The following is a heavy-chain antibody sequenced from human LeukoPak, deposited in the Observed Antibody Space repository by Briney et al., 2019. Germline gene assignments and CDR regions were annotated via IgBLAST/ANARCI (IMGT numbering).Heavy chain of an antibody. CDR3: AGHYGGFLAENNWFDP. J-gene: IGHJ5*02. CDR2: IYYSGST. CDR1: GGSISSGDYY. D-gene: IGHD3-3*01. Sequence: SETLSLTCTVSGGSISSGDYYWSWIRQPPGKGLEWIGYIYYSGSTYYNPSLKSRVTISVDTSKNQFSLKLSSVTAADTAVYYCAGHYGGFLAENNWFDPWGQGTLVTVSS. V-gene: IGHV4-30-4*01.